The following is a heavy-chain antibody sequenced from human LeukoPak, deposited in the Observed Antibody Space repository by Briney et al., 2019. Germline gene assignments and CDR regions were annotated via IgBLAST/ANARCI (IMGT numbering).Heavy chain of an antibody. J-gene: IGHJ6*03. CDR2: ISSSGSTI. D-gene: IGHD3-16*01. CDR3: ARDARLGEVKYYMDV. Sequence: GGSLRLSCAASGFTFSSYEMNWVRQAPGKGLEWVSYISSSGSTIYYADSVKGRFTISRDNAKSSLYLQMNSLRAEDTAVYYCARDARLGEVKYYMDVWGKGTTVTVSS. CDR1: GFTFSSYE. V-gene: IGHV3-48*03.